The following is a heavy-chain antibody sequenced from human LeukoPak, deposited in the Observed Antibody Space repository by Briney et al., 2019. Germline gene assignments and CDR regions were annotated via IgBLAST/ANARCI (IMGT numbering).Heavy chain of an antibody. V-gene: IGHV3-23*01. CDR1: GFTFNAYA. D-gene: IGHD2-2*01. Sequence: GGSLRLSCAASGFTFNAYAMSWVRQAPGKGLEWASSISGSGGNTYYAGSVKGRFTISRDNSRNTLYLQMNSLGAEDTAVYYCASNWRGCSSTTCYGGGLDYWGQGILVTVSS. CDR2: ISGSGGNT. J-gene: IGHJ4*02. CDR3: ASNWRGCSSTTCYGGGLDY.